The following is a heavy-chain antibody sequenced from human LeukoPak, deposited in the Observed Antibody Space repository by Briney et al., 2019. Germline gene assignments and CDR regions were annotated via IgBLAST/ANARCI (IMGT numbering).Heavy chain of an antibody. CDR1: GFTFSSYA. J-gene: IGHJ6*02. CDR2: ISGSGGST. Sequence: GGSLRLSCAASGFTFSSYAMSWVRQALGKGLEWVSAISGSGGSTYYADSVKGRFTISRDNSKNTLYLQMNSLRAEDTAVYYCAKDLAYYYDSSPYYYYGMDVWGQGTTVTVSS. V-gene: IGHV3-23*01. D-gene: IGHD3-22*01. CDR3: AKDLAYYYDSSPYYYYGMDV.